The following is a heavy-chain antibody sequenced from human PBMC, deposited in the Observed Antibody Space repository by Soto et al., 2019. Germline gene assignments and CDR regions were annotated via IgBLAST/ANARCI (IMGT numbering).Heavy chain of an antibody. CDR3: ARSGDNYNVLDY. D-gene: IGHD3-10*02. V-gene: IGHV3-11*06. CDR1: GFTFSDYY. Sequence: GGSLRFSCVGSGFTFSDYYMSWVRQAPGKGLEWLSYSSNSGTYTKYAGSVKGRFSISRDNAKNSLHLQINSLRGEDTAVYYCARSGDNYNVLDYWGQGTPVTVSS. CDR2: SSNSGTYT. J-gene: IGHJ4*02.